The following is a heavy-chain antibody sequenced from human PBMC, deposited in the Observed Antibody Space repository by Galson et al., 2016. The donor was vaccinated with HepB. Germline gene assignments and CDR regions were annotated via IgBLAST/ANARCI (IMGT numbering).Heavy chain of an antibody. J-gene: IGHJ4*02. V-gene: IGHV1-46*01. D-gene: IGHD2-15*01. CDR1: GYTFTTYY. CDR3: ARVSKGYCSGGSCYPLSFFDY. Sequence: SVKVSCKASGYTFTTYYMHWVRQAPGQGLEWMGLINPSGGNTTYAPKFQGRVTMTRDTSTSTVDMELRSLGSEDTAVYYCARVSKGYCSGGSCYPLSFFDYWGQGTLVTVTS. CDR2: INPSGGNT.